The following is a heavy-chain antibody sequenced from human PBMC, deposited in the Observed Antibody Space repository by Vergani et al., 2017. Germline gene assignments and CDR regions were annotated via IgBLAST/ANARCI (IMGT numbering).Heavy chain of an antibody. Sequence: EEQLVESGGGLIQAGKSLRLSCAASGFTFNLYWMGWVRQAPGKGLEWVASLNQHGGEENYVDSVRGRFTISRDNANRSISLHMSRLRVEDTAVYFCVRGGLATIYNWFDPWGQGTLVTVSS. CDR3: VRGGLATIYNWFDP. V-gene: IGHV3-7*01. D-gene: IGHD5-24*01. CDR2: LNQHGGEE. J-gene: IGHJ5*02. CDR1: GFTFNLYW.